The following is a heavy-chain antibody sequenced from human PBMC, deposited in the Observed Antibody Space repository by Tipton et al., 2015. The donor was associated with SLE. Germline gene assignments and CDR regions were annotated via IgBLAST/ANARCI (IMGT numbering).Heavy chain of an antibody. J-gene: IGHJ6*03. CDR1: GGSISSYY. CDR3: VRRGGVYYYYMDV. Sequence: TLSLTCTVSGGSISSYYWSWIRQPPGKGLEWIGYIYTSGSTNYNPSLKSRVTISVDTSKNQFSLKLSSVTAADTAMYYCVRRGGVYYYYMDVWGKGTTVTVSS. D-gene: IGHD3-10*01. CDR2: IYTSGST. V-gene: IGHV4-4*09.